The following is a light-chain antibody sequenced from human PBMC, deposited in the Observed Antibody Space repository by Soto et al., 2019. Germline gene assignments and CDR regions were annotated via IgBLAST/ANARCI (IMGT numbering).Light chain of an antibody. J-gene: IGKJ5*01. CDR3: QQAASFPIT. CDR1: QGISSY. CDR2: AAY. Sequence: AIRMTQSPSSLSASTGDRVTITCRSSQGISSYLAWYQQKPGKAPKLLIYAAYNLQSGVPSRFSGSGSGTDFTLTINGLQPEDFATYYCQQAASFPITFGQGTRLEIK. V-gene: IGKV1-8*01.